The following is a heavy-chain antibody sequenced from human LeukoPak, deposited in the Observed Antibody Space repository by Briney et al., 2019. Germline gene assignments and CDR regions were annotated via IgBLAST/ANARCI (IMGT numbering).Heavy chain of an antibody. J-gene: IGHJ4*02. CDR3: AKVLGLVCLDY. V-gene: IGHV3-23*01. Sequence: PGGSLRLSCAASGFTFSSYAMSWVRQAPGKGLQWVSALTDSGRSTYYADSVKGRFTISRDNSRNTVYLQMNSLRAEDTAVYYCAKVLGLVCLDYWGQGTLVTVSS. CDR1: GFTFSSYA. D-gene: IGHD2-2*01. CDR2: LTDSGRST.